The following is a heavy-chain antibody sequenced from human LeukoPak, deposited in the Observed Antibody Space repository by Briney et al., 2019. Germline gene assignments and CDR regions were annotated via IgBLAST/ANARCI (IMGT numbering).Heavy chain of an antibody. CDR2: INHSGST. V-gene: IGHV4-34*01. D-gene: IGHD6-25*01. CDR3: ARARRPWFDP. CDR1: GGSFSGYY. Sequence: PSETLSLTCAVYGGSFSGYYWSWIRQPPGKGLEWIGEINHSGSTNYNPSLKSRVTISVDTSKNQFSLKLSSVTAADTAVYYCARARRPWFDPWGQGTLVTVSS. J-gene: IGHJ5*02.